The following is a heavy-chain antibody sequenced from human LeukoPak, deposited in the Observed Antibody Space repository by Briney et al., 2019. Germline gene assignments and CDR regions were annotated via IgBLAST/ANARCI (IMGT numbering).Heavy chain of an antibody. CDR2: ISSSGSTI. Sequence: SGGSLRLSCAASGFTFSSYEMNWVRQAPGKGLEWVSYISSSGSTIYYADSVKGRFTISRDNSKNTLYLQMNSLRAEDTAVYYCARDNGAFDIWGQGTMVTVSS. V-gene: IGHV3-48*03. J-gene: IGHJ3*02. CDR1: GFTFSSYE. CDR3: ARDNGAFDI.